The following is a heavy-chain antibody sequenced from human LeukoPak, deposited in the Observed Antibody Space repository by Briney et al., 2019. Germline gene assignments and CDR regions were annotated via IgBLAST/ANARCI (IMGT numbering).Heavy chain of an antibody. V-gene: IGHV3-30*18. CDR3: AKDPRDGYNDDAFDI. D-gene: IGHD5-24*01. J-gene: IGHJ3*02. CDR2: ISYDGSNK. Sequence: GGSLRLSCAASGFTFSSYGMRWVRQAPGKGLEWVAVISYDGSNKYYADSVKGRFTISRDNSKNTLYLQMNSLRAEDTAVYYCAKDPRDGYNDDAFDIWGQGTMVTVSS. CDR1: GFTFSSYG.